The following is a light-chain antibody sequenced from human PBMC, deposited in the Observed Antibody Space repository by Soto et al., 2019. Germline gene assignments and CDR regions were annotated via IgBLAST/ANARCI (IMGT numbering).Light chain of an antibody. V-gene: IGKV1-12*01. CDR1: QGISTY. CDR2: AAS. J-gene: IGKJ5*01. CDR3: QQAISFPIT. Sequence: DIQMSQFPSSVSSSIGGRVSITCGPSQGISTYLGWYQQKPGKAPKLLIYAASSLQTGVPSRFSGSGSGTDFTLTISSLQPEDFGTYYCQQAISFPITFGQGTRLEI.